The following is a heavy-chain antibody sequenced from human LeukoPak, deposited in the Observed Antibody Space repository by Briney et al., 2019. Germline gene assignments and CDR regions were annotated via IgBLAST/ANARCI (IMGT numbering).Heavy chain of an antibody. J-gene: IGHJ3*02. V-gene: IGHV3-74*01. CDR1: GFTFSSYW. Sequence: GGSLRLSCAASGFTFSSYWMHWVRQAPGKGLVWVSRINSDGSSTSYADSVKGRFTISRDNAKNTLYLQMNSLRAEDTAVYYCAREGVLLWFGELFQAGTSAFDIWGQGTMVTVSS. D-gene: IGHD3-10*01. CDR3: AREGVLLWFGELFQAGTSAFDI. CDR2: INSDGSST.